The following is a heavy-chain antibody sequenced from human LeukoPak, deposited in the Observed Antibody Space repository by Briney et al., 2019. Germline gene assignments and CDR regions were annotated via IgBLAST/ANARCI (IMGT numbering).Heavy chain of an antibody. V-gene: IGHV1-2*06. J-gene: IGHJ3*01. D-gene: IGHD3-10*01. CDR1: GYTFAGYH. CDR2: IDPNSGGT. CDR3: AREGGYGSGSYYRLDTFDV. Sequence: ASVKVSCKASGYTFAGYHMHWVRQAPGQGLEWMGRIDPNSGGTNFAQKFQGRVTVTRDTPISTAYMELSGLRSDDTAVYFCAREGGYGSGSYYRLDTFDVWGQGTMVIVSS.